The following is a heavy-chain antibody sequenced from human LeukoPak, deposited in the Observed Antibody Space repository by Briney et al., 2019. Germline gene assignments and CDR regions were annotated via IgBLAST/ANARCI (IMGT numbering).Heavy chain of an antibody. CDR3: SRAPPARATSSFDT. CDR2: ISSSSSNK. J-gene: IGHJ4*02. V-gene: IGHV3-21*01. Sequence: PGGSLRPSCAASGFPFSRYSMNWVRQAPGEGPEWVSSISSSSSNKDYVDSVKGRFTVSRDNAKNSLYLQMDSLRVEDTAVYYCSRAPPARATSSFDTCGQGSLVTVSS. D-gene: IGHD2-2*01. CDR1: GFPFSRYS.